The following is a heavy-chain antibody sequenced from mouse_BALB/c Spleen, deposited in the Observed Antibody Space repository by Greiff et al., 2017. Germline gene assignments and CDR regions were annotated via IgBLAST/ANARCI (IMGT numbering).Heavy chain of an antibody. CDR2: ISYSGST. V-gene: IGHV3-2*02. CDR1: GYSITSDYA. CDR3: ARRWYFDV. J-gene: IGHJ1*01. Sequence: DVKLQESGPGLVKPSQSLSLTCTVTGYSITSDYAWNWIRQFPGNKLEWMGYISYSGSTSYNPSLKSRISITRDTSKNQFFLQLNSVTTEDTATYYCARRWYFDVWGAGTTVTVSS.